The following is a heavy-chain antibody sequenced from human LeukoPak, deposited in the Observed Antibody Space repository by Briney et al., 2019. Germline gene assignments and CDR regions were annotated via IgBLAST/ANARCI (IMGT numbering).Heavy chain of an antibody. J-gene: IGHJ4*02. CDR1: GFTFGGYL. D-gene: IGHD6-13*01. CDR3: ARGLAAAGTRGPY. V-gene: IGHV3-21*01. Sequence: PGGSLRLSCTGSGFTFGGYLMSWVRQAPGKGLEWVSSISSTGAYIYYADSLKGRFTISRDNAKNSLYLQMNSLRADDTAVYYCARGLAAAGTRGPYWGQGTLVTVSS. CDR2: ISSTGAYI.